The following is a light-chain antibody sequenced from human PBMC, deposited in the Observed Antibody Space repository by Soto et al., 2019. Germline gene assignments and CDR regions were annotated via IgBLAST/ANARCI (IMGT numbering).Light chain of an antibody. CDR2: DVS. J-gene: IGLJ1*01. CDR3: SSYTSSSTYV. V-gene: IGLV2-14*01. CDR1: SSNVGGYNY. Sequence: QSALTQPASVSGSPGQSITISCTGTSSNVGGYNYVSWYQQHPGKAPKLMIYDVSNRPSGVFNRFSGSKSGNTASLTICGLQAEDEADDYCSSYTSSSTYVFGTGTKLT.